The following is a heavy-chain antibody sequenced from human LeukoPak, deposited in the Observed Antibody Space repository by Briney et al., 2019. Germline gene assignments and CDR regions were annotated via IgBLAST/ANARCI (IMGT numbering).Heavy chain of an antibody. J-gene: IGHJ6*03. CDR3: ARVSDSYYYYMDV. Sequence: ASVKVSFKASGGTFSSYAISWVRQAPGQALERMGGIIPIFGTANYAQKFQGRVTITADESTSTAYMELSSLRSEDTAVYYCARVSDSYYYYMDVWGKGTTVTVSS. V-gene: IGHV1-69*13. CDR1: GGTFSSYA. D-gene: IGHD3-22*01. CDR2: IIPIFGTA.